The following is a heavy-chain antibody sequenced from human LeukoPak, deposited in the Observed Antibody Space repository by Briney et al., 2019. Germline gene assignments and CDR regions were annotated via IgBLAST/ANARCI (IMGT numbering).Heavy chain of an antibody. V-gene: IGHV4-39*07. J-gene: IGHJ4*02. CDR2: IYYSGST. D-gene: IGHD3-10*01. CDR1: GGSISSSSYY. Sequence: SETLSLTCTVSGGSISSSSYYWGWIRQPPGKGLEWIGSIYYSGSTYYNPSLKSRVTISVDTSKNQFFLKLSSVTAADTAVYYCARERVPLLWFGEFYWGQGTLVTVSS. CDR3: ARERVPLLWFGEFY.